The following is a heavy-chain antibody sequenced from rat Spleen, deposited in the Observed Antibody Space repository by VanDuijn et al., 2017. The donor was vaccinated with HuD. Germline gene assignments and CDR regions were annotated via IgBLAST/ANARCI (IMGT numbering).Heavy chain of an antibody. J-gene: IGHJ2*01. CDR3: ARRYYSGFDY. CDR2: INTGGGST. V-gene: IGHV5-25*01. D-gene: IGHD1-1*01. CDR1: GFTFSNYY. Sequence: EVQLVESGGGLVQPGRSLKLSCATSGFTFSNYYMAWVRQAPTKGLEWVAYINTGGGSTYYRDSVKGRFTISGDNARSTLYLQMDGLRSEDTATYYCARRYYSGFDYWGQGVMVTVSS.